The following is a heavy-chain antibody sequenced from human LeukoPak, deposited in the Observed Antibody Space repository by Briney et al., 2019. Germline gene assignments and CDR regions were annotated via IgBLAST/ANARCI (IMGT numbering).Heavy chain of an antibody. V-gene: IGHV4-39*02. Sequence: SETLSLTCTVSGGSISSSSYYWGWIRQPPGKGLEWIGSIYYSGSTYYNPSLKGRVTISVDTSKNQFSLKLSSVTAADTAVYYCARDPYSSSWYRGNNWFDPWGQGTLVTVSS. J-gene: IGHJ5*02. CDR3: ARDPYSSSWYRGNNWFDP. D-gene: IGHD6-13*01. CDR2: IYYSGST. CDR1: GGSISSSSYY.